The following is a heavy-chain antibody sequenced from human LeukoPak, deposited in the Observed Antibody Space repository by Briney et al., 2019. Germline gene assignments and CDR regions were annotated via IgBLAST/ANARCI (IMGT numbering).Heavy chain of an antibody. CDR2: ISYDGSNK. CDR1: GFTFSSYG. D-gene: IGHD1-26*01. J-gene: IGHJ1*01. V-gene: IGHV3-30*18. CDR3: ANHQGEFQH. Sequence: PGGSLRLSCAASGFTFSSYGMHWVRQAPGKGLEWVAVISYDGSNKYYADSVKGRFTISRDNSKNTLYLQMNSLRAEDTAVYYCANHQGEFQHWGQGTLVTVSS.